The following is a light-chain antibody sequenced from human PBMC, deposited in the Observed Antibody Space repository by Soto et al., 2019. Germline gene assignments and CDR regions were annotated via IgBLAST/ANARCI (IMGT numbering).Light chain of an antibody. Sequence: QSVLAQPASVSGSPGQSITISCTGTSTDVGAYNYVAWYQQHPGKAPKLIIYEATNRPSGVSYRFSASKSGNTASLTISGLHSEDEADYYCISYTGKSASYVFGTGTKVSVL. V-gene: IGLV2-14*01. J-gene: IGLJ1*01. CDR1: STDVGAYNY. CDR2: EAT. CDR3: ISYTGKSASYV.